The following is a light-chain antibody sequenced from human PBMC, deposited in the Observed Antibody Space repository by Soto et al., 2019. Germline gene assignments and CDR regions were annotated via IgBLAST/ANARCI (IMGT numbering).Light chain of an antibody. J-gene: IGLJ1*01. CDR2: DVS. CDR1: SSDVGGYNY. CDR3: SSYTSSSFLP. V-gene: IGLV2-14*01. Sequence: QSVLTQPASVSGSPGQSITISCTGASSDVGGYNYVSWYQQHPGKAPKLMIYDVSNRPPGVSNRFSGSKSGNTASLTISGLQAEDEADYYCSSYTSSSFLPFGTGTKVTVL.